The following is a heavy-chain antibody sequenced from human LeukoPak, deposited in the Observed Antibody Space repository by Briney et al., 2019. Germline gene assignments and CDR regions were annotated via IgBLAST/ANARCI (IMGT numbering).Heavy chain of an antibody. D-gene: IGHD6-13*01. V-gene: IGHV4-34*01. J-gene: IGHJ6*03. Sequence: SETLSLTCAVYGGSFSGYYWSWIRQPPGKGLEWIGEINHSGSTNYNPSLKSRVTISVDTSKNQFSLKLSSVTAEDTAVYYCARDAYSSSWYGYYYYYMDVWGKGTTVTVSS. CDR3: ARDAYSSSWYGYYYYYMDV. CDR1: GGSFSGYY. CDR2: INHSGST.